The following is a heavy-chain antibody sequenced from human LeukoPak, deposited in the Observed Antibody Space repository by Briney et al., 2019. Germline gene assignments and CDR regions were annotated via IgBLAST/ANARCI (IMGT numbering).Heavy chain of an antibody. CDR1: GFTFNTYS. D-gene: IGHD3-3*01. CDR3: ARAGITIFGVVTPNFDY. Sequence: GGSLRLSCAASGFTFNTYSMNWVRQAPGKGLEWVSYISSGSVTRYYADSVKGRFTITRDNAENSLFLQMNSLRDEDTAVYYCARAGITIFGVVTPNFDYWGQGTLVTVSS. J-gene: IGHJ4*02. CDR2: ISSGSVTR. V-gene: IGHV3-48*02.